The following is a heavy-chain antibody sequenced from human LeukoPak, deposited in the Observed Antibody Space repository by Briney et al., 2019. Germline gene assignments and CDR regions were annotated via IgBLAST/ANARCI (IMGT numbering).Heavy chain of an antibody. Sequence: ASVKVSCKAYGYTFTTYGISWVRQAPGQGLEWLGRISVYNGNTNYAQKLQGRVTMTTHTSTSTAYMELRSLRSDDTAVYYCARMILLLGDVLTVPPRGFDYWGQGTLVTVSS. D-gene: IGHD3-9*01. CDR3: ARMILLLGDVLTVPPRGFDY. CDR2: ISVYNGNT. CDR1: GYTFTTYG. J-gene: IGHJ4*02. V-gene: IGHV1-18*01.